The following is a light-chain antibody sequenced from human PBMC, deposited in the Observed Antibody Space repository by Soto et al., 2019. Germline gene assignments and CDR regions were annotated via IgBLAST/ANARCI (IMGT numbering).Light chain of an antibody. V-gene: IGLV9-49*03. CDR1: SGFSTYK. CDR3: GADHGSGNDIVWV. Sequence: QSALTQPPSASASLGASVTLTCTLSSGFSTYKIDWFQQRPGKGPRFVMRVGTGGIVGFKGDGIPDRFSVLGSGLNRYLTIKNVQDEDEGDYHCGADHGSGNDIVWVFGGGTKLTVL. J-gene: IGLJ3*02. CDR2: VGTGGIVG.